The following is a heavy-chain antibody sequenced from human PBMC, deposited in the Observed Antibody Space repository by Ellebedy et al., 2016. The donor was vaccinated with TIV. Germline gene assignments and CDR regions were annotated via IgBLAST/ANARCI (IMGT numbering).Heavy chain of an antibody. CDR2: INPNSGGT. V-gene: IGHV1-2*02. J-gene: IGHJ4*02. CDR1: GYTFTGYS. Sequence: ASVKVSCKASGYTFTGYSMHWVRQAPGQGLEWMGWINPNSGGTKYAQKFQGRVTMTRDKSINTAYMEMSRLRSDDTAVYYCARLGWNDDFWGQGTLVTVSS. D-gene: IGHD1-1*01. CDR3: ARLGWNDDF.